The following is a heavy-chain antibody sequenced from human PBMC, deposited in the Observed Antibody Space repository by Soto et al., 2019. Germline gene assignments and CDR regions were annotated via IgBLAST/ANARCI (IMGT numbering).Heavy chain of an antibody. CDR2: IFPGDSDT. Sequence: PGESLQISCKTSGYNFAGYWIGWVRQMPGKGLEWLGIIFPGDSDTKYSPSFQGQVIISADKSIRTAYLQWSSLKASDTAIYYCARQSGMDVWGQGTTVTVSS. J-gene: IGHJ6*02. CDR1: GYNFAGYW. D-gene: IGHD5-12*01. V-gene: IGHV5-51*01. CDR3: ARQSGMDV.